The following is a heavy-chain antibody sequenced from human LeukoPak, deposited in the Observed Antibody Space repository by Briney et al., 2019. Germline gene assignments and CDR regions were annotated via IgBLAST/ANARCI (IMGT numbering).Heavy chain of an antibody. V-gene: IGHV3-53*01. D-gene: IGHD6-19*01. CDR1: GFTVSNNR. CDR3: VRGRGVPSLYSSGPFWFDP. CDR2: IYSDGNT. J-gene: IGHJ5*02. Sequence: GGSLRLSCAASGFTVSNNRLSWVRQAPGMGLEWVSTIYSDGNTYYPDSVKGRFTISRDGSKNTLYLQLNSLRTEDTAIYYCVRGRGVPSLYSSGPFWFDPWGQGTLVTVSS.